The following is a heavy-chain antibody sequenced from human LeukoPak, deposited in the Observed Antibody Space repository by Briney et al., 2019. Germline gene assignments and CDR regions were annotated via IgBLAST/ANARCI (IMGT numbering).Heavy chain of an antibody. D-gene: IGHD3-3*01. V-gene: IGHV3-30*04. CDR2: ISYGGSNK. J-gene: IGHJ4*02. Sequence: GGSLRLSCAASGFTFSSYAMYWVRQAPGKGLEWVAVISYGGSNKYYADSVRGRFTISRDNSKNTLYLQMNSLRAEDTAVYYCARDLTIFGVVYTGPRYWGQGTLVTVSS. CDR1: GFTFSSYA. CDR3: ARDLTIFGVVYTGPRY.